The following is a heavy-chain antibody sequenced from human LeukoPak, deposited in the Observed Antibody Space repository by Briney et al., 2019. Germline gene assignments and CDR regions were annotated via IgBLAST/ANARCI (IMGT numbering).Heavy chain of an antibody. CDR2: IKQAGRDK. V-gene: IGHV3-7*01. J-gene: IGHJ6*03. D-gene: IGHD6-19*01. CDR3: ARSSGWYHRGPDYYYYYMDV. CDR1: GFSFRTYW. Sequence: GGSVTLSCAASGFSFRTYWMTWVRQAAGKGREGVANIKQAGRDKYYVDSVEGRFTSSRDNAKNSLYLQMKSLRAEDTAIYYCARSSGWYHRGPDYYYYYMDVWGKGTTVAVS.